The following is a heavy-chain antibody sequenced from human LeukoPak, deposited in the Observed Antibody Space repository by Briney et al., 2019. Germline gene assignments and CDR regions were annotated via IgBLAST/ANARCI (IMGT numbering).Heavy chain of an antibody. Sequence: GSLRLSCAASGFTFSSYSMNWVRQAPGKGLEWVSSISSSSSYIYYADSVKGRFTISRDNAKNSLYLQMNSLRAEDTAVYYCARERSGSYYYFDYWGQGTLVTVSS. CDR3: ARERSGSYYYFDY. CDR1: GFTFSSYS. V-gene: IGHV3-21*01. D-gene: IGHD1-26*01. J-gene: IGHJ4*02. CDR2: ISSSSSYI.